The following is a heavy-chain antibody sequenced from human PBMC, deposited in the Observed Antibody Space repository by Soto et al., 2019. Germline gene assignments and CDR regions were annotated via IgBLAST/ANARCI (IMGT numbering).Heavy chain of an antibody. D-gene: IGHD6-19*01. J-gene: IGHJ3*02. V-gene: IGHV4-59*01. Sequence: LSETLSLTCTVSGYSISSSYWAWIRQSPGKGLEWIAYISYSGTTNYNSSLESRASISMHTSKNQFSLRLTFVTAADTAVYYCARSLVHQWLVHDAYDIWGQGTLVT. CDR2: ISYSGTT. CDR3: ARSLVHQWLVHDAYDI. CDR1: GYSISSSY.